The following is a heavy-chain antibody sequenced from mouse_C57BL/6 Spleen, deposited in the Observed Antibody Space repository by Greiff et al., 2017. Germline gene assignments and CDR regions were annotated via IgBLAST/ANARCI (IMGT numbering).Heavy chain of an antibody. J-gene: IGHJ2*01. CDR3: ARRMYYDYDSDLDY. D-gene: IGHD2-4*01. CDR1: GYTFTNYW. CDR2: IYPGGGYT. Sequence: QVQLQQSGAELVRPGPSVTMSCKASGYTFTNYWIGWAKQRPGHGLEWIGDIYPGGGYTNYNEKFKGKATLTADKSSSTAYMQFSSLTSEDSAIYYCARRMYYDYDSDLDYWGQGTTLTVAS. V-gene: IGHV1-63*01.